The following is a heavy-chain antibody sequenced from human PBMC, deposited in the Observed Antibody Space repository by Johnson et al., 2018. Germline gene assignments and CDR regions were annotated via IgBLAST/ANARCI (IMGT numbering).Heavy chain of an antibody. Sequence: QVQLVQSGGGVVQPGRSLRLSCEASGYSFSTYGMHWVRQTPGKGLEWVATISYDGSEIYYEESVKGRLTISRDTSKNTLYLQLNSLRAEDTAVYYFAKDLSVWGSTDAFEIWGQGTMVTVSS. CDR3: AKDLSVWGSTDAFEI. D-gene: IGHD3-16*01. J-gene: IGHJ3*02. CDR2: ISYDGSEI. CDR1: GYSFSTYG. V-gene: IGHV3-30*18.